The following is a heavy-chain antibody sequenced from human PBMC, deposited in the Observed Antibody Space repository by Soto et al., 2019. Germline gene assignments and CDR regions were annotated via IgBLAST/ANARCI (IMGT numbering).Heavy chain of an antibody. Sequence: LSLTCSVSGGSISGSYWSWIRQSPGKGLEWLGYVYYTGSTNYSPSLRSRISISVDTSKNEFSLRLSSVTAADTAVYFCARSVAVPGAHIDYWGQGTQVTV. D-gene: IGHD6-19*01. J-gene: IGHJ4*02. CDR2: VYYTGST. CDR3: ARSVAVPGAHIDY. CDR1: GGSISGSY. V-gene: IGHV4-59*01.